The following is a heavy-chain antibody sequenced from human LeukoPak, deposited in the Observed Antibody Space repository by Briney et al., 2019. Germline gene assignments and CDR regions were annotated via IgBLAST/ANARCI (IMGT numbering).Heavy chain of an antibody. D-gene: IGHD2-2*02. J-gene: IGHJ3*02. CDR2: IYYSGST. CDR1: GGSISSSSYY. CDR3: ARDRYPDAFDI. Sequence: PSETLSLTCTVSGGSISSSSYYWGWIRQPPGKGLEWIGSIYYSGSTYYNPSLKSRVTISVDTSKNQFSLKLSSVTAADTAVYYCARDRYPDAFDIWGQGTMVTVSS. V-gene: IGHV4-39*07.